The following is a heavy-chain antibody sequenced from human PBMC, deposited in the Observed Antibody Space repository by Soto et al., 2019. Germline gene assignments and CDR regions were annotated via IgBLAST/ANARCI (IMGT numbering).Heavy chain of an antibody. CDR2: IYYSGST. V-gene: IGHV4-59*01. D-gene: IGHD5-12*01. Sequence: QVQLQESGPGLVKPSETLSLMCTVPGGSISSYYWSWIRQPPGKGLEWIGYIYYSGSTNYNPSLKSRVTXXVXTXMNQFSLKLSSVTAADTAVYYCARERRDGYKHYFDYWGQGTLVTVSS. CDR1: GGSISSYY. J-gene: IGHJ4*02. CDR3: ARERRDGYKHYFDY.